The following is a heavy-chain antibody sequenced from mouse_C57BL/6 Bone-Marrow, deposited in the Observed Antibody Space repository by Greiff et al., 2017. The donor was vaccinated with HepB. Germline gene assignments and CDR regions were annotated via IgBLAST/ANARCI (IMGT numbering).Heavy chain of an antibody. CDR2: IDPSDSYT. CDR3: AREGGGSSEEGYAMDY. CDR1: GYTFTSYW. Sequence: VKLVESGAELVKPGASVKLSCKASGYTFTSYWMQWVKQRPGQGLEWIGEIDPSDSYTNYNQKFKGKATLTVDTSSSTAYMQLSSLTSEDSAVYYCAREGGGSSEEGYAMDYWGQGTSVTVSS. D-gene: IGHD1-1*01. V-gene: IGHV1-50*01. J-gene: IGHJ4*01.